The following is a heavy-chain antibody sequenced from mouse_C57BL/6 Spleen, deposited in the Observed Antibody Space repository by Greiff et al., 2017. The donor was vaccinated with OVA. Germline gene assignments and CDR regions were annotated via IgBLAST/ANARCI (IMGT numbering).Heavy chain of an antibody. J-gene: IGHJ1*03. CDR1: GFSLTSYG. Sequence: QVQLKESGPGLVAPSQSLSITCTVSGFSLTSYGIHWVRQPPGKGLEWLVVIWSDGSTTYNSALKSRLSISKDNSKSQVFLKMNSLQTDDTAMYYCARHMGGNYYWYFDVWGTGTTVTVSS. D-gene: IGHD2-1*01. CDR2: IWSDGST. V-gene: IGHV2-6-1*01. CDR3: ARHMGGNYYWYFDV.